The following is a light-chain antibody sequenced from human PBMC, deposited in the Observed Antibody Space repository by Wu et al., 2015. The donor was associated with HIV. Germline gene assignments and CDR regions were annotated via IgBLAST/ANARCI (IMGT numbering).Light chain of an antibody. Sequence: DIVLTQSPVILSLSPGERATLSCRASQTVNSYLAWYQQRSGQAPRLLIYDSSIRATGIPARFRGSGSGTDFTLTISSVDPEDFAVYYCQQHTNWPLTFGQGTRLEIK. J-gene: IGKJ5*01. CDR2: DSS. V-gene: IGKV3-11*01. CDR1: QTVNSY. CDR3: QQHTNWPLT.